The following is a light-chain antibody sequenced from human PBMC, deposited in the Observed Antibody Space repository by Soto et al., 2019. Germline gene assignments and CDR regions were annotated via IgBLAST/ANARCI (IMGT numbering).Light chain of an antibody. CDR3: QHYNSYSEA. J-gene: IGKJ1*01. CDR1: QGISND. Sequence: AIQRTQSPSSLSASVGDRVTITCRASQGISNDLGWYQQKPGKAPKLLIYAASRLQSGVPSRFSGSGSGTEFTLTISSLQPDDFATYYCQHYNSYSEAFGQGTKVDIK. V-gene: IGKV1-6*01. CDR2: AAS.